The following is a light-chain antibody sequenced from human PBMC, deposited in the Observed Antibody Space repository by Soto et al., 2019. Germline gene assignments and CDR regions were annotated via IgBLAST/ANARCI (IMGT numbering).Light chain of an antibody. CDR3: QVWDISSNHVV. V-gene: IGLV3-21*04. CDR1: NIGSKS. CDR2: YDS. Sequence: SYVLTQPPSVSVAPGKTARITCGGNNIGSKSVHWYQQKAGQAPILAMYYDSDRPSGIPERFSGSNSVNTATLTISTVEAGDEADYYCQVWDISSNHVVFGGGTKLTVL. J-gene: IGLJ2*01.